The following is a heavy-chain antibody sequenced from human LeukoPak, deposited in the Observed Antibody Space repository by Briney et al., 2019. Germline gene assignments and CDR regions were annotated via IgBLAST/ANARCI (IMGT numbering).Heavy chain of an antibody. J-gene: IGHJ4*02. D-gene: IGHD3-10*01. CDR1: GGSISSYY. CDR3: ARGGGYGSGSHYYFDY. CDR2: SSISGTTI. Sequence: LSLTCTVSGGSISSYYWSWIRQAPGKGLEWLSYSSISGTTIYYADSVKGRFTISRDNAKNSLYLQMNSLRAEDTAVYYCARGGGYGSGSHYYFDYWGQGTLVTVST. V-gene: IGHV3-11*01.